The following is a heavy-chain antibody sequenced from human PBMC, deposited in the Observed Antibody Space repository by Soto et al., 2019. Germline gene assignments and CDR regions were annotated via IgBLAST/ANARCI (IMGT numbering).Heavy chain of an antibody. J-gene: IGHJ6*02. D-gene: IGHD6-19*01. CDR1: GFTFSSYA. CDR2: ISGSGGST. V-gene: IGHV3-23*01. CDR3: AKRAVAGTFDYYYYGMGV. Sequence: GGSLRLSCAASGFTFSSYAMSWVRQAPGKGLEWVSVISGSGGSTYNADSVKGRFTISRDNSKNTLYLQMNSLRAEDTAVYYCAKRAVAGTFDYYYYGMGVWGQGTTVTVSS.